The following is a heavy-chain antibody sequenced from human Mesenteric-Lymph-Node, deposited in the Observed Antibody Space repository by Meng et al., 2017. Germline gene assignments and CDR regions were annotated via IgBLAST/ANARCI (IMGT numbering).Heavy chain of an antibody. V-gene: IGHV4-38-2*01. CDR1: GYSISSGYY. D-gene: IGHD6-25*01. CDR2: IYHTGST. CDR3: ARKRSSFDD. J-gene: IGHJ4*02. Sequence: GSLRLSCVVSGYSISSGYYWDWIRQPPGKGLEWIGTIYHTGSTSYNPSLKSRVTISVDTSKNQFSLKVTSVTAADTAVYYCARKRSSFDDWGQGTLVTVSS.